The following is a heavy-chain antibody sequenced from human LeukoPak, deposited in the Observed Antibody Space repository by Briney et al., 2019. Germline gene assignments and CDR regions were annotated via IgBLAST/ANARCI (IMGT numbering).Heavy chain of an antibody. D-gene: IGHD4-23*01. Sequence: GESLKISRKGSEYSLTSYWIGWVRQIPGKDPEWIGIIYPGDSEIRLSRSFQGQVTLTADKSISTAYLQWGRLKASRTAMYYCARQFGGNSEFDYWGQGTLVTVSS. J-gene: IGHJ4*02. CDR2: IYPGDSEI. V-gene: IGHV5-51*01. CDR3: ARQFGGNSEFDY. CDR1: EYSLTSYW.